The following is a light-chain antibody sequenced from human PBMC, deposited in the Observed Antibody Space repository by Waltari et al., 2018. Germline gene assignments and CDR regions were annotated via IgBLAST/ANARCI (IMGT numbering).Light chain of an antibody. CDR1: GSNIGSNP. CDR2: TND. V-gene: IGLV1-44*01. CDR3: AVWDDSLNGPL. Sequence: QSVLTQPPSASGTHGQRISIPCSGSGSNIGSNPVNSYQQLPGTAPKLLIYTNDQRPSGVPDRFSGSKSGTSASLAISGLQSEDEAEYHCAVWDDSLNGPLFAGGTKLTVL. J-gene: IGLJ2*01.